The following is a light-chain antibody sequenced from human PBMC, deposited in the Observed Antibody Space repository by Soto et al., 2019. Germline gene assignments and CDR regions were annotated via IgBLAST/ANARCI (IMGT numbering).Light chain of an antibody. CDR2: EVS. Sequence: QYALTQPASVSGSPGQSITISCPGTSSDVGAYNYVSWYQQHPGKAPKLIIYEVSNRPSGVSWRFSGSKSGNTASLTISGLQSEDEADYYCSSHTTSNTRVFGTGTKVTVL. V-gene: IGLV2-14*01. CDR3: SSHTTSNTRV. J-gene: IGLJ1*01. CDR1: SSDVGAYNY.